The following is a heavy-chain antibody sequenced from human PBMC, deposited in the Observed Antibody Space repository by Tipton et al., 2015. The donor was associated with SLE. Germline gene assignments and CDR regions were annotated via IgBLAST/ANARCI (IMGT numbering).Heavy chain of an antibody. CDR2: IYYSGST. V-gene: IGHV4-59*11. J-gene: IGHJ5*02. Sequence: TLSLTCTVSGGSISSHYWSWIRQPPGKGLEWIGYIYYSGSTNYNPSLKSRVTISVDTSKNQFSLKLSSVTAADTAVYYCARGRGITGTTDWFDPWGQGTLVTVSS. CDR1: GGSISSHY. D-gene: IGHD1-20*01. CDR3: ARGRGITGTTDWFDP.